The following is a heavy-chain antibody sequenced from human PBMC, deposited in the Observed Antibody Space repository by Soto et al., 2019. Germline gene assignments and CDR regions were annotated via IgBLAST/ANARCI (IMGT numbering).Heavy chain of an antibody. J-gene: IGHJ4*02. CDR1: GGTFSSYT. Sequence: QVQLVQSGAEVKKPGSSVKVSCKASGGTFSSYTISWVRQAPGQGLEWMGRIIPILGIANYAQKFQGRVTITADKSTSTAYMELSSVRSEDTAVYYCARGYCSGGSCYSFDSWGQGTLVTVSS. CDR3: ARGYCSGGSCYSFDS. V-gene: IGHV1-69*02. D-gene: IGHD2-15*01. CDR2: IIPILGIA.